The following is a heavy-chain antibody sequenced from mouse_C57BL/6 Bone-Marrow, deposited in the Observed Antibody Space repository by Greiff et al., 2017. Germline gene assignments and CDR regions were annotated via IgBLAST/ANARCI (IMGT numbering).Heavy chain of an antibody. D-gene: IGHD1-1*01. V-gene: IGHV1-85*01. Sequence: QVQLKQSGPELVKPGASVKLSCKASGYTFTSYDINWVKQRPGQGLEWIGWIYPRDGSTKYNEKFKGKATLTVDTTSSTAYMELHSLTSEDTAAYFCARLECAGSSGDWYFDVWGTGTTVTVSS. CDR1: GYTFTSYD. J-gene: IGHJ1*03. CDR2: IYPRDGST. CDR3: ARLECAGSSGDWYFDV.